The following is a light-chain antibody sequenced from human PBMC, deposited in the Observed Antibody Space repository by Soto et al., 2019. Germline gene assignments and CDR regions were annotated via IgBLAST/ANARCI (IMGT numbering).Light chain of an antibody. CDR2: KIS. J-gene: IGKJ2*01. Sequence: VVMTQSPLALPVTLGEPASVSCRSSQSLVDNDGYSYLSWFQQRPGQSPRRLIYKISNRDSGVPDRFSGSGSDTDFTLKISRVVPEDVAVYYCMQGTHWPYTFGQGTQLEIK. CDR1: QSLVDNDGYSY. V-gene: IGKV2-30*01. CDR3: MQGTHWPYT.